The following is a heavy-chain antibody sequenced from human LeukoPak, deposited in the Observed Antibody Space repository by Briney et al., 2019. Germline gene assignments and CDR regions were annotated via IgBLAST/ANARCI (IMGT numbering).Heavy chain of an antibody. CDR2: YSGCGGST. CDR3: AKSRGRSWTYDAFDM. CDR1: GFTFSSYP. J-gene: IGHJ3*02. D-gene: IGHD6-13*01. Sequence: GGSLRLSCAASGFTFSSYPMSWVRQAPGKGLEWVSAYSGCGGSTYYADSVKGRFNISRDNPKNTLYLQMNSLRAEDTALYYCAKSRGRSWTYDAFDMWGQETSDTVSS. V-gene: IGHV3-23*01.